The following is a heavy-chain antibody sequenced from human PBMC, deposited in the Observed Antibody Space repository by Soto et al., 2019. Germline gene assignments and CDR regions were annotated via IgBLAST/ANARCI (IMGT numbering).Heavy chain of an antibody. J-gene: IGHJ6*02. CDR2: ISYDGSNK. D-gene: IGHD1-26*01. CDR3: AKDLLFIVGASYYYYYGMDV. CDR1: GFTFSSYG. V-gene: IGHV3-30*18. Sequence: QVQLVESGGGVVQPGRSLRLSCAASGFTFSSYGMHWVRQAPGKGLEWVAVISYDGSNKYYADSVKGRFTNSRDNSKNTLYLQMNSLRAEDTAVYYCAKDLLFIVGASYYYYYGMDVWGQGTTVTVSS.